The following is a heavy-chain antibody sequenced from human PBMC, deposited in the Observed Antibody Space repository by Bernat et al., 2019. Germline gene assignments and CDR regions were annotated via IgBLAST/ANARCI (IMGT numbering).Heavy chain of an antibody. V-gene: IGHV4-39*01. J-gene: IGHJ3*02. CDR2: VYSSGST. D-gene: IGHD3-22*01. CDR1: AGSISSHNYF. Sequence: QLQLQESGPGLVKPSETLSLTCTVSAGSISSHNYFWGWIREPPGKGLEWIGSVYSSGSTYYNPSLKGRVTISVDTSKNQFCLKLTSVTAADTAVYYCATRWRATYYYGSSGYYGWDAFDTWGQGTMVTVSS. CDR3: ATRWRATYYYGSSGYYGWDAFDT.